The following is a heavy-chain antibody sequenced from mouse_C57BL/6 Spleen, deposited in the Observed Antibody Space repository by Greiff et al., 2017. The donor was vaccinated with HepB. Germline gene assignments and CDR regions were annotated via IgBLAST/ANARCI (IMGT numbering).Heavy chain of an antibody. CDR2: IYPRSGNT. D-gene: IGHD2-5*01. J-gene: IGHJ4*01. V-gene: IGHV1-81*01. Sequence: QVQLQQSGAELARPGASVKLSCKASGYTFTSYGISWVKQRTGQGLEWIGEIYPRSGNTYYNEKFKGKATLTADKSSSTAYMELRSLTSEDSAVYFCARSSYYSNRVYAMDYWGQGTSVTVSS. CDR1: GYTFTSYG. CDR3: ARSSYYSNRVYAMDY.